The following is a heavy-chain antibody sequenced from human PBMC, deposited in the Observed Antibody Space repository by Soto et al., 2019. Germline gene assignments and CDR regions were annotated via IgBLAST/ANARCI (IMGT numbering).Heavy chain of an antibody. J-gene: IGHJ4*02. D-gene: IGHD2-2*01. CDR3: ASSGTSRH. CDR1: GGSFSDYF. CDR2: INHSGST. V-gene: IGHV4-34*01. Sequence: QVQLQQWGAGLLKPSETLSLTCAVYGGSFSDYFWSWIRQPPGKGLEWIGEINHSGSTRYNPSLKRQVTFAVPTSMSHFSLKLSSLTAPDTAVYFCASSGTSRHWGPGTLVTGSS.